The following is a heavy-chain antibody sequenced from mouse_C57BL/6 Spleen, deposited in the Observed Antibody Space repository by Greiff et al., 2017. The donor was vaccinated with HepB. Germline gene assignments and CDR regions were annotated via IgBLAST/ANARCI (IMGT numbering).Heavy chain of an antibody. D-gene: IGHD1-1*01. J-gene: IGHJ2*01. CDR3: ARGVTTVVVPFDY. V-gene: IGHV1-26*01. CDR2: INPNTGGT. Sequence: EVQLQQSGPELVKPGASVKISCKASGYTFTDYYMNWVKQSHGKSLEWIGDINPNTGGTSYNQKFKGKATLTVDKSSSTAYMELRSLTSEDSAVYYCARGVTTVVVPFDYWGQGTTLTVSS. CDR1: GYTFTDYY.